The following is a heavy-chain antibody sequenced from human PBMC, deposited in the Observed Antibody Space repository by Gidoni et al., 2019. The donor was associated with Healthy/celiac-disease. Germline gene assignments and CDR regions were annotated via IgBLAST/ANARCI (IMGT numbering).Heavy chain of an antibody. Sequence: QVQLQESGPGLVKPSETLSLTCAVSGYSISSGYYWGWIRQPPGKGLEWIGSIYHRGSTYYNPSLKSRVTISVDTSKNQFSLKLSSVTAADTAVYYCARGHYDSSGHYGYYYYGMDVWGQGTTVTVSS. V-gene: IGHV4-38-2*01. CDR3: ARGHYDSSGHYGYYYYGMDV. D-gene: IGHD3-22*01. J-gene: IGHJ6*02. CDR2: IYHRGST. CDR1: GYSISSGYY.